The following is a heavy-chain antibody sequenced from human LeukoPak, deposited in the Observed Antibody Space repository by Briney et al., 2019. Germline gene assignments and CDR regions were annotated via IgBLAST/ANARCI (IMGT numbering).Heavy chain of an antibody. CDR1: GFTFSSYA. D-gene: IGHD3-10*01. CDR3: AKRASGSGTSLYYFDY. Sequence: GGSLRLSCAASGFTFSSYAMSWVRQAPGRGLEWVSAISGSGASTYYADSVKGRFTISRDDSKNTLYLQINSLRAEDTAVYYCAKRASGSGTSLYYFDYWGQGTLVTVSS. J-gene: IGHJ4*02. CDR2: ISGSGAST. V-gene: IGHV3-23*01.